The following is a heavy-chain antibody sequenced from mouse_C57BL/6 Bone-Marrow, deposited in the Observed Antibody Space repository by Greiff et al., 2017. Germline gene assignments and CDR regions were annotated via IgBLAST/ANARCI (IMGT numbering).Heavy chain of an antibody. Sequence: EVQLQQSGAELVRPGASVKLSCTASGFNIKDDYMHWVKQRPEQGLEWIGWIDPENGDTEYASKFQGKATITADTSSNTAYLQLSSLTSEDTAVYYCTRYYDYDYWGQGTLVTVSA. D-gene: IGHD2-4*01. V-gene: IGHV14-4*01. CDR1: GFNIKDDY. J-gene: IGHJ3*01. CDR2: IDPENGDT. CDR3: TRYYDYDY.